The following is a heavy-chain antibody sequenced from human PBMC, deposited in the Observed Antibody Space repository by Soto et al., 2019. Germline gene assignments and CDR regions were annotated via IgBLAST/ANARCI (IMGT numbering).Heavy chain of an antibody. D-gene: IGHD2-15*01. CDR3: ARSGYCSGGSCYPRKDNWFDP. CDR2: ISAYNGNT. J-gene: IGHJ5*02. V-gene: IGHV1-18*01. CDR1: GYTFTSYG. Sequence: ASVKVSCKASGYTFTSYGISWVRQAPGQGLEWMGWISAYNGNTNYAQKLQGRVTMTTDTSTSTAYMELRSLRSDDTAVYYCARSGYCSGGSCYPRKDNWFDPWGHGTLVTVSS.